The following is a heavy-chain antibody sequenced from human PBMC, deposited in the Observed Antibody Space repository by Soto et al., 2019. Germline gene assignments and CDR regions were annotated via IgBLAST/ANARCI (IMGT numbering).Heavy chain of an antibody. V-gene: IGHV3-9*01. Sequence: EVQLVESGGGLVQPGRSLRLSCAASGFTFDDYAMHWVRQAPGKGLEWVSSISWNSGRISYADSVKGRFTISRDNAKNSLYLQMNSLRPEDTAFYYCAKVGDTFGRLSAWIHFEFWGQGTLVTVSS. CDR1: GFTFDDYA. CDR2: ISWNSGRI. CDR3: AKVGDTFGRLSAWIHFEF. D-gene: IGHD3-16*01. J-gene: IGHJ4*02.